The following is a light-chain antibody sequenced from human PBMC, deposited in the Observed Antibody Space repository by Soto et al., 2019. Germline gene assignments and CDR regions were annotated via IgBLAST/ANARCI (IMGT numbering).Light chain of an antibody. CDR3: SSYAGSDRGV. CDR2: EVN. Sequence: QSALTQPPSASGSPGQSVTISCTGTSSDIGNYNYVSWYQQHPGKAPKLMIYEVNKRPSGVPDRFSGSKSGNTASLTVSGLQAEDEADYYCSSYAGSDRGVFGGGTKVTVL. J-gene: IGLJ3*02. CDR1: SSDIGNYNY. V-gene: IGLV2-8*01.